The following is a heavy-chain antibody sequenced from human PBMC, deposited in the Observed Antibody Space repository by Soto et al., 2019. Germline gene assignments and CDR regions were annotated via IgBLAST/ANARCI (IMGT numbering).Heavy chain of an antibody. V-gene: IGHV1-69*01. Sequence: QVQLVQSGAEVKKPGSSVKVSCKASGGTFSSYAISWVRQAPGQGLEWMGGIIPIFGTANYAQKFQGRVTITADESTRTAYMELSRLRSEDTAVYYCARGGSGGRYPLNWFDPWGQGTLVTVSS. CDR3: ARGGSGGRYPLNWFDP. CDR2: IIPIFGTA. D-gene: IGHD2-15*01. J-gene: IGHJ5*02. CDR1: GGTFSSYA.